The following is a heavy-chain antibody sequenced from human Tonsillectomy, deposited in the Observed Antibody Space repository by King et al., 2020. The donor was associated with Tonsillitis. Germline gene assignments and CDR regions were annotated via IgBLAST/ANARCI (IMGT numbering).Heavy chain of an antibody. CDR3: AKDAAVVPAARVDAFDI. Sequence: VQLVESGGGLVQPGGSLRLSCAASGFTFSSYAMSWVRQAPGKGREWVSAISGCGGNTYYADSVKGRFTISRDNSKNTLCLQMNSLRAEDTAIYYCAKDAAVVPAARVDAFDIWGQGTMVTVSS. CDR1: GFTFSSYA. J-gene: IGHJ3*02. V-gene: IGHV3-23*04. D-gene: IGHD2-2*01. CDR2: ISGCGGNT.